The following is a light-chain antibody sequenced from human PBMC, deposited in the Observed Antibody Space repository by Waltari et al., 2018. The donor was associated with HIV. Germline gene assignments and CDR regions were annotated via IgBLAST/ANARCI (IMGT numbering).Light chain of an antibody. CDR2: ENK. Sequence: FMLTLPHPMSESPLKTVTISCIRRSRNIPSTYVQRYQHRPGSYHTTVIYENKKRPSGVPDRFSVSNYGSSTSASISVSGLKTEAEDDYDSQDYKSSPVVFGGGTKLTVL. CDR3: QDYKSSPVV. V-gene: IGLV6-57*01. CDR1: SRNIPSTY. J-gene: IGLJ2*01.